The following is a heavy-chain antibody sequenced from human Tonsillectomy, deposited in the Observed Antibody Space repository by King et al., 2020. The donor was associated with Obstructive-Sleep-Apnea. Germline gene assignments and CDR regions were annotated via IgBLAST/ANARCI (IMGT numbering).Heavy chain of an antibody. Sequence: VQLVESGGGLVQPGGSLRLSCAASGFSFSNYWMSWVRQAPGKGLEWVANIKEDGSEKYYVDSVKGRFTISRDNAKNSLYLQMNSLRAEDTAVYYCARVPGYNYGKRYFDFWGQGTLVTVSS. D-gene: IGHD5-18*01. CDR1: GFSFSNYW. CDR2: IKEDGSEK. J-gene: IGHJ4*02. CDR3: ARVPGYNYGKRYFDF. V-gene: IGHV3-7*03.